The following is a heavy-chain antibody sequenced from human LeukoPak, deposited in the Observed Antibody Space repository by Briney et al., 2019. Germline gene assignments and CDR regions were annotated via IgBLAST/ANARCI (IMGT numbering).Heavy chain of an antibody. J-gene: IGHJ4*02. CDR2: ISSSGSTI. CDR3: AREGHYDILTGYYNPFDY. D-gene: IGHD3-9*01. Sequence: PGGSLRLSCAASGFTFSSYEMNWVRQAPGKGLEWVSYISSSGSTIYYADSVKGRFTISRDNAKNSLYLQMNSLRAEDTAVYYCAREGHYDILTGYYNPFDYWGQGTLVTVSS. CDR1: GFTFSSYE. V-gene: IGHV3-48*03.